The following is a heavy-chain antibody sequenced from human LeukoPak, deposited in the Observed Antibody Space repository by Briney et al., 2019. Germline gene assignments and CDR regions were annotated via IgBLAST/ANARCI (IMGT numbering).Heavy chain of an antibody. J-gene: IGHJ4*02. D-gene: IGHD5-24*01. V-gene: IGHV5-51*01. CDR3: ARLRDGYNSPFDF. Sequence: GESLKISCKGAGYTFTRYWIGWVRQMPGKGLELMGIIYPGDSESNTRYSRSVQGHITISVDKSISTAYLQWSGLKASDTAMYYCARLRDGYNSPFDFWGQGTLVIVSS. CDR1: GYTFTRYW. CDR2: IYPGDSESNT.